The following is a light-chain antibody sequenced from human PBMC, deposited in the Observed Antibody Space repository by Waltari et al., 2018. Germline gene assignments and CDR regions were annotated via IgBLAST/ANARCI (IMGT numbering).Light chain of an antibody. CDR3: GTWDSSLSGAV. CDR2: EDS. V-gene: IGLV1-51*02. CDR1: SSNIGNNY. Sequence: QSVLTQPPSVSAAPGKRVTISCSGGSSNIGNNYVSWYRQFPGTAPKSLIYEDSERPSGIPGRFSGSKSGTSATLDITGLQAGDEADYYCGTWDSSLSGAVFGGGTHLTVL. J-gene: IGLJ7*01.